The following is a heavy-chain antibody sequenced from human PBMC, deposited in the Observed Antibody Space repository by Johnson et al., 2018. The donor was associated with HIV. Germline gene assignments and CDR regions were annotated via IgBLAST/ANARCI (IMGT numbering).Heavy chain of an antibody. Sequence: QVQLVESGGGVVQPGRSLRLSCAASGFTFSSYGIHWVRQVPGKGLEWVAFISSDGSNKYFAVSVTGRFSISRDNSKNTLYLQMNSLTAEDTAVYYCATPQWVSSGAFDIWGQGTLVTVSS. CDR3: ATPQWVSSGAFDI. V-gene: IGHV3-30*03. D-gene: IGHD3-3*01. CDR1: GFTFSSYG. CDR2: ISSDGSNK. J-gene: IGHJ3*02.